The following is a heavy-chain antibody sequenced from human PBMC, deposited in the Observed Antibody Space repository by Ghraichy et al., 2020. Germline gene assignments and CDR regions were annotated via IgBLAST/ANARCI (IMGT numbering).Heavy chain of an antibody. CDR2: INHSGST. CDR1: GGSFIGYY. D-gene: IGHD5-18*01. J-gene: IGHJ6*02. Sequence: SQTLSLTCAVYGGSFIGYYWSWIRQPPGKGLEWIGEINHSGSTNYNPSLKSRVTISVDTSKNQFSLKLSSVTAADTAVYYCARLGSDTAMVTVGMDVWGQGTTVTVSS. V-gene: IGHV4-34*01. CDR3: ARLGSDTAMVTVGMDV.